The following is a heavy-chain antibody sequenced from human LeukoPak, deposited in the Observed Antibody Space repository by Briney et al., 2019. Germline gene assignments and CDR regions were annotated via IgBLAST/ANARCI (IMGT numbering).Heavy chain of an antibody. D-gene: IGHD3-10*01. V-gene: IGHV3-23*01. CDR1: GFTFTTYA. Sequence: GGSLGLSCAASGFTFTTYAMSWVRQAPGKGLEWVSAITGSGDGTFSAGSVKGRFTISRNNSINTLYLQMDSLRAEDTAIYYCAKERASGNYWGYFDSWGQGTLVTVSS. J-gene: IGHJ4*02. CDR3: AKERASGNYWGYFDS. CDR2: ITGSGDGT.